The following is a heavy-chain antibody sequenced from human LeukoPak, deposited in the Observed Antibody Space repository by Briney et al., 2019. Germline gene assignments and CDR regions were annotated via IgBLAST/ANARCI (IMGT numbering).Heavy chain of an antibody. V-gene: IGHV3-7*01. J-gene: IGHJ4*02. D-gene: IGHD2-8*01. Sequence: PGGSLRLSCAASEFTFSSYWMSWVRQAPGKGLEWVANIKQDGSEKYYVDSVKGRFTISRDNAKNSLYLQMNSLRAEDTAVYYCAREEDMLWGQGTLVTVSS. CDR3: AREEDML. CDR1: EFTFSSYW. CDR2: IKQDGSEK.